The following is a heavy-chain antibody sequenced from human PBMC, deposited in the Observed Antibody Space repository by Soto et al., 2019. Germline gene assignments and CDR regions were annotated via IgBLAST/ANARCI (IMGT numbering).Heavy chain of an antibody. CDR1: GFTFSAYA. CDR3: AKDGGELVLLRFRGGEFGY. Sequence: QVQLVESGGGVVPPGRSLRLSCAASGFTFSAYAIHWVRQAPGKGLEWVAVISSDGSHKYYADSVKGRFTISRDNSKNTLFLQMNRLRPEDWAVYYCAKDGGELVLLRFRGGEFGYWGQGTLVSVSS. D-gene: IGHD3-16*01. J-gene: IGHJ4*02. V-gene: IGHV3-30*18. CDR2: ISSDGSHK.